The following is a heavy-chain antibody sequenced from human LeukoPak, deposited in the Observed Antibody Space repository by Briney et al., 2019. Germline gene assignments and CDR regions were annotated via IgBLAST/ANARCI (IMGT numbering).Heavy chain of an antibody. CDR3: ARAYSSSWYWNWFDP. CDR1: GASITGYY. V-gene: IGHV4-4*07. Sequence: SETLSLTCTVSGASITGYYWSWIRQPAGKGLEWIGRIYASGSTTYNPSLKSRVTMAVDTSKTQFSLKLSSVTAADTAVYYCARAYSSSWYWNWFDPWGQGTLVTVSS. J-gene: IGHJ5*02. D-gene: IGHD6-13*01. CDR2: IYASGST.